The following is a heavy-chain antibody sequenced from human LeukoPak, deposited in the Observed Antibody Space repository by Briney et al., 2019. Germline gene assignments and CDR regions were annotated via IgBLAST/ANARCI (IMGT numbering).Heavy chain of an antibody. Sequence: SETLSLTCTVSGGSISSYYWSWIRQPPGKGLEWIGYIYYSGSTNYNPSLKSRVTISVDTSKNQFSLKLSSVTAADTAVYYCARVIANYYDSSGYSNWFDPWGQGTLVTVSS. D-gene: IGHD3-22*01. J-gene: IGHJ5*02. CDR1: GGSISSYY. V-gene: IGHV4-59*01. CDR2: IYYSGST. CDR3: ARVIANYYDSSGYSNWFDP.